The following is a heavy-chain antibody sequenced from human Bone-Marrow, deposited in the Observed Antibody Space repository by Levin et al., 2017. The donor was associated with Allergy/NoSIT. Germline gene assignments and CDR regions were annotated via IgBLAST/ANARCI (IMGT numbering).Heavy chain of an antibody. V-gene: IGHV3-23*01. CDR1: GFTFSTYA. CDR3: AKGGCGGGSCYSHYYYGMDG. CDR2: ISGSAGST. D-gene: IGHD2-21*01. Sequence: PGGSLRLSCAASGFTFSTYAMSWVRQAPGKGLEWVSAISGSAGSTSYADSVKGRFTISRDNSKNTLNLQMNSLRAEDTAVYYCAKGGCGGGSCYSHYYYGMDGWGQGTTVTVSS. J-gene: IGHJ6*02.